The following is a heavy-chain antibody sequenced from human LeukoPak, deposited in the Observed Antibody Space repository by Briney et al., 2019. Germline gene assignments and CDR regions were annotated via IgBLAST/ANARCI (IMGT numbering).Heavy chain of an antibody. V-gene: IGHV3-30-3*01. Sequence: GGSLRLSCAASGFTFSSYAMHWVRQAPGKGLEWVAVISYDGSNKYYADSVKGRFTISRDDAGNSLFLQMNSLRAEDTAVYYCVRDHNWAFDYWGQGTLVTVSS. J-gene: IGHJ4*02. CDR2: ISYDGSNK. D-gene: IGHD1-20*01. CDR3: VRDHNWAFDY. CDR1: GFTFSSYA.